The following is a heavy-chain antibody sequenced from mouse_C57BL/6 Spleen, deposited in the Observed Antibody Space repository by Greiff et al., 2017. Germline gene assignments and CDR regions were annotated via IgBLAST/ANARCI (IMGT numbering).Heavy chain of an antibody. CDR3: ARGTTTVDYYAMDY. Sequence: QVQLQQPGAELVMPGASVKLSCKASGYTFTSYWMHWVKQRPGQGLEWIGEIDPSDSYTNYNQKFKGKSTLTVDKSSSTAYMQLSSLTSEDSAVYYCARGTTTVDYYAMDYWGQGTSVTVSS. CDR1: GYTFTSYW. CDR2: IDPSDSYT. D-gene: IGHD1-1*01. V-gene: IGHV1-69*01. J-gene: IGHJ4*01.